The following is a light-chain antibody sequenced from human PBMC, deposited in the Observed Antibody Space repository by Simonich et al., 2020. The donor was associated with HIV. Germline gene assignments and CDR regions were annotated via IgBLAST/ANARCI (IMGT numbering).Light chain of an antibody. J-gene: IGKJ2*01. CDR1: QSINTY. CDR2: AAS. Sequence: DIQLTQSTSSLAASLGDRVTITCRASQSINTYLNWYQHKPGKAPKLLIYAASSLQGGVPSRFSGSGSGTDFTLTISSLQPEDFATYYCQQSYITLPYTFGQGTKLEIK. CDR3: QQSYITLPYT. V-gene: IGKV1-39*01.